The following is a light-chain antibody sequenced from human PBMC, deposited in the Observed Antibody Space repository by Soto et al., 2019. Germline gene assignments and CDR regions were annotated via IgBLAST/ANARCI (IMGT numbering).Light chain of an antibody. J-gene: IGKJ2*01. CDR2: WAS. CDR1: QSVLYSSNNKNY. CDR3: QQYDSTPYT. V-gene: IGKV4-1*01. Sequence: DIVMTQSPDSLAVSLGERATINCKSSQSVLYSSNNKNYLAWYQQKPGQPPKLLIYWASTRESGVPDRFSGSGSWTDFTLTISSLQAEDVAVYYCQQYDSTPYTFGQGTKLEIK.